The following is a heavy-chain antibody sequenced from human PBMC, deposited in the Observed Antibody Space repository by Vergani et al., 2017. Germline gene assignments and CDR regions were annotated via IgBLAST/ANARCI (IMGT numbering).Heavy chain of an antibody. CDR2: IIPILGIA. Sequence: QVQLVQSGAEVKKPGSSVKVSCKASGGTFSSYTISWVRQAPGQGLEWMGRIIPILGIANYAQKFQGRVTITADKSTSTAYMELSSLRSEDTAVYYGARGGVATIGGSYHYYYGMDVWGQGTTVTVSS. J-gene: IGHJ6*02. CDR3: ARGGVATIGGSYHYYYGMDV. D-gene: IGHD5-12*01. CDR1: GGTFSSYT. V-gene: IGHV1-69*02.